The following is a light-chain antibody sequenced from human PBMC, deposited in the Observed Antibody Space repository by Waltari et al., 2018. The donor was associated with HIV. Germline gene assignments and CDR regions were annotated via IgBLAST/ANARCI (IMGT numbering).Light chain of an antibody. CDR2: GAS. CDR1: QSLSSN. V-gene: IGKV3-15*01. J-gene: IGKJ4*01. CDR3: QQYYAWPLT. Sequence: EIVMTQSPATVSVSPGERATLSCRASQSLSSNLAWYQQKPGQAPRLLIYGASTRATGIPTRFSGSGSGTEFTLTISSPQSEDFAVYYCQQYYAWPLTFGGGTKVEVK.